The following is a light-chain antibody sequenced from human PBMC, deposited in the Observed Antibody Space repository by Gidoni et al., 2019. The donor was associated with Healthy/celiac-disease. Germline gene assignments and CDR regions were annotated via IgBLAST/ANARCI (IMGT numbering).Light chain of an antibody. J-gene: IGKJ2*01. CDR2: GAS. CDR1: QSVSSSC. V-gene: IGKV3-20*01. CDR3: QQYGSSHTYT. Sequence: EIVLTQSPGTLSLSPGERATLSCRASQSVSSSCLAWYQQKPGQAPRLLIYGASSRATGIPARFSGTGSGTDFTLTISRLETEDFAFYYCQQYGSSHTYTFGQGTKLEIK.